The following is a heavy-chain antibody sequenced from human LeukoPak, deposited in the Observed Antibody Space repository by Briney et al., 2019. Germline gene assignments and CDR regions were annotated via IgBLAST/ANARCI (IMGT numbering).Heavy chain of an antibody. Sequence: ASVKVSCKPSGYTFTAYFIHWVRQAPGQGLEWMGGFSPGDGETIYAQRFQGRVTMTEATSTDTAYMELRSLTYEDTAVYYCATRLGEFSSRDAFNIWGQGTMVTVSS. J-gene: IGHJ3*02. V-gene: IGHV1-24*01. D-gene: IGHD3-16*02. CDR2: FSPGDGET. CDR1: GYTFTAYF. CDR3: ATRLGEFSSRDAFNI.